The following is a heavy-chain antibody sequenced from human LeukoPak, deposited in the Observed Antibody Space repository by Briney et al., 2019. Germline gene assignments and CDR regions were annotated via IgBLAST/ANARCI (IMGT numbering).Heavy chain of an antibody. CDR1: GGSITNYY. CDR3: ARLSKIATAGPNYYHSMDV. J-gene: IGHJ6*02. V-gene: IGHV4-59*01. CDR2: IYYSGST. Sequence: SETLSLTCTVSGGSITNYYWTWIRQPPGKGLEWIGYIYYSGSTNYNPSLKSRVTISVVTSKNQFSLKLSSVTAADTALYYCARLSKIATAGPNYYHSMDVWGQGTTVTVSS. D-gene: IGHD6-13*01.